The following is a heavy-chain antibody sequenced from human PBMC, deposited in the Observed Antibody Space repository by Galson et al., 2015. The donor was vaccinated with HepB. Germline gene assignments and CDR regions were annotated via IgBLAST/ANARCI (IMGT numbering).Heavy chain of an antibody. Sequence: SLRLSCAASGFTFSSYSMNWVRQAPGKGLEWVSSISSSSSYIYYADSVKGRFTISRDNAKNSLYLQMNSLRAEDTAVYYCARFDRFWAFDIWGQGTMVTVSS. CDR3: ARFDRFWAFDI. CDR1: GFTFSSYS. CDR2: ISSSSSYI. J-gene: IGHJ3*02. D-gene: IGHD3-22*01. V-gene: IGHV3-21*01.